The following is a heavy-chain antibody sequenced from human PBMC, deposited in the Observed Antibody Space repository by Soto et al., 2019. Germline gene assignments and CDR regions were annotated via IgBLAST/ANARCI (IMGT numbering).Heavy chain of an antibody. CDR2: ISYDGSLQ. Sequence: QAQLVESGGGVVQPGRSLRLSCAASGFAFSSDGMHRVRQAPGTRLEWVAVISYDGSLQHYADSVKGRFTISRDNSKNMVILQMSSLRAEDTAVYYCVSDRGYGHASVPYSWGQGTLVSVSS. V-gene: IGHV3-30*03. CDR3: VSDRGYGHASVPYS. D-gene: IGHD5-18*01. CDR1: GFAFSSDG. J-gene: IGHJ4*02.